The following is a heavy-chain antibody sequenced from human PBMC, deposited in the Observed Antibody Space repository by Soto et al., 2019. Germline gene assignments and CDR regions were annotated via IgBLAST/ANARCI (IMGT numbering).Heavy chain of an antibody. J-gene: IGHJ4*02. D-gene: IGHD3-3*01. CDR2: IYYSGST. CDR1: GGSISSYY. Sequence: SETLSLTCTVSGGSISSYYWSWIRQPPGKGLEWIGYIYYSGSTNYNPSLKSRVTISVDTSKNQFSLKLSSVTAADTAVYYCASHTYDFWSGYFDYWGQGTLVTVSS. CDR3: ASHTYDFWSGYFDY. V-gene: IGHV4-59*08.